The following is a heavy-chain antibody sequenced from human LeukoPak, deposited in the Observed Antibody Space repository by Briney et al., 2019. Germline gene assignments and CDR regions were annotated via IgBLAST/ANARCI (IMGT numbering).Heavy chain of an antibody. D-gene: IGHD3-3*01. CDR2: IYSGGTT. Sequence: GGSLRLSCAASGFNVTTNYMSWVRQAPGKGLEWVSVIYSGGTTYYADSVKGRFTISRDISKNTLSLQMNSLRAEDTAVYYCAKGPYYDFWTSLFDYWGQGTLVTVSS. J-gene: IGHJ4*02. CDR3: AKGPYYDFWTSLFDY. CDR1: GFNVTTNY. V-gene: IGHV3-53*01.